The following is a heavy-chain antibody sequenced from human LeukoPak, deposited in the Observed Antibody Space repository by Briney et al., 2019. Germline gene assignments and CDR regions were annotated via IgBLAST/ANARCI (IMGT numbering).Heavy chain of an antibody. J-gene: IGHJ6*03. Sequence: SVKVSCKASGGTFSSYAISWVRQAPGQGLEWMGGIIPIFGTANYAQKFQGRVTITTDESTSTAYMELSSMRSEDTSVYYCARAPLYSSSSYYYYYYMDVWGKGTTVTVSS. CDR2: IIPIFGTA. V-gene: IGHV1-69*05. D-gene: IGHD6-6*01. CDR1: GGTFSSYA. CDR3: ARAPLYSSSSYYYYYYMDV.